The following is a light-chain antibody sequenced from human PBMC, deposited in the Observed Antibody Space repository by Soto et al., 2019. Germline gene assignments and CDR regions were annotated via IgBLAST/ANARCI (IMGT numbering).Light chain of an antibody. CDR3: QHYGTSPPFT. J-gene: IGKJ3*01. CDR1: QTISSAY. Sequence: EVVLTQSPGTLSLSPGERATLSCRTSQTISSAYLAWYQHKPGQAPRLLLSGTSSRAAGIPDRFSGSGSGTDFTLSISRLEPEYFAVYYCQHYGTSPPFTFGPGTKVDVK. CDR2: GTS. V-gene: IGKV3-20*01.